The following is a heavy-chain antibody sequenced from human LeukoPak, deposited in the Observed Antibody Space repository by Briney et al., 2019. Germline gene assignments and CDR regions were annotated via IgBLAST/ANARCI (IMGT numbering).Heavy chain of an antibody. J-gene: IGHJ6*04. Sequence: GGSLRLSCAASGFTFSSYGMSWVRQAPGKGLEWVSAISGSGGSTYYADSVKGRFTISRDNAKNSLYLQMNSLRAEDTALYYCAKVAPRLRNMDVWGKGTTVTISS. CDR1: GFTFSSYG. V-gene: IGHV3-23*01. CDR3: AKVAPRLRNMDV. CDR2: ISGSGGST. D-gene: IGHD3-3*01.